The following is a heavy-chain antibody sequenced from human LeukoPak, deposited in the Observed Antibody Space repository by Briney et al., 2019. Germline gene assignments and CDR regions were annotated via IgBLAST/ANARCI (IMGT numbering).Heavy chain of an antibody. D-gene: IGHD5-12*01. CDR3: ARNENSGWGYFDY. CDR1: GFTFSSYA. CDR2: ISYDGSNK. V-gene: IGHV3-30*04. Sequence: GGSLRLSCAASGFTFSSYAMHWVRQAPGKGLEWVAVISYDGSNKYYADSVKGRFTISRDNSKDTLYLQMNSLRAEDTAVYYCARNENSGWGYFDYWGQGTLVTVSS. J-gene: IGHJ4*02.